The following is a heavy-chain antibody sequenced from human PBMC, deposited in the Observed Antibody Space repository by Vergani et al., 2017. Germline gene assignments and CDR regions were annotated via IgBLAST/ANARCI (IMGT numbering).Heavy chain of an antibody. CDR3: AKDLPLNLYYDILTVYFDY. D-gene: IGHD3-9*01. CDR1: GFTFDDYA. V-gene: IGHV3-43*02. CDR2: ISGDGGST. J-gene: IGHJ4*02. Sequence: DVQLVESGGGVVQPGGSLRLSCAASGFTFDDYAMHWVRQAPGKGLEWVSLISGDGGSTYYADSVKGRFTISRDNSKNSLYLQMNSLRTEDTALYYCAKDLPLNLYYDILTVYFDYWGQGTLVTVSS.